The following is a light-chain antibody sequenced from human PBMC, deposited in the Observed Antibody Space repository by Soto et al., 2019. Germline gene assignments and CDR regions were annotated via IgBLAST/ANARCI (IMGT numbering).Light chain of an antibody. Sequence: QAVVTQPPSASGTPGQRVTISCSGSSSNIGSNTVNWYQQLPGTAPKLLIYSNNQRPSGVPDRFSGSKSGTSASLAISGLQSEDEADYYCAAWDDSLNGYWMFGGGTKLTVL. J-gene: IGLJ3*02. CDR3: AAWDDSLNGYWM. CDR1: SSNIGSNT. CDR2: SNN. V-gene: IGLV1-44*01.